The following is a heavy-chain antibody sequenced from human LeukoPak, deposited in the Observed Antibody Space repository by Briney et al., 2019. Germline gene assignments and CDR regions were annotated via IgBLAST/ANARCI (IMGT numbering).Heavy chain of an antibody. CDR3: AKDGYGIYDY. CDR1: GFTFGSYT. CDR2: IPVDEDAT. J-gene: IGHJ4*02. Sequence: GGSLRLSCAASGFTFGSYTMHWVRQAPGKGLEWVAPIPVDEDATFYADSVKGRFTISRDNSKNSLYLQMNSLRTEDTAMYYCAKDGYGIYDYWGQGTLVTVSS. V-gene: IGHV3-43*01. D-gene: IGHD5-12*01.